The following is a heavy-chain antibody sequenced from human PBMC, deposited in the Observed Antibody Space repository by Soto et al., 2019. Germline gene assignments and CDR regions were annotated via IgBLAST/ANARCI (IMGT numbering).Heavy chain of an antibody. V-gene: IGHV1-46*01. Sequence: ASVKVSCKASGYTFTSYYMHWVRQAPGQGLEWMGIINPSGGSTSYAQKFQGRVTMTRDTSTSTVYMELSSLRSEDTAVYYYARDREYSSSSPHYYYYGMDVWGQGTTVTVSS. CDR3: ARDREYSSSSPHYYYYGMDV. D-gene: IGHD6-6*01. CDR1: GYTFTSYY. J-gene: IGHJ6*02. CDR2: INPSGGST.